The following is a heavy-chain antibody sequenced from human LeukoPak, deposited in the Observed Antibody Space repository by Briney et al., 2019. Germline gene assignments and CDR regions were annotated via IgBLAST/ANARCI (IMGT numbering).Heavy chain of an antibody. Sequence: GGSLRLSCAASGFTFSSYWMNWVRQAPGKGLEWVANIQQDGSEKYYVNSVKGRFTISRDDAKNSLYLQMNSLRAEDTAVYYCARARDSSSWFSSDYWGQGTLVTVSS. D-gene: IGHD6-13*01. CDR2: IQQDGSEK. V-gene: IGHV3-7*04. CDR1: GFTFSSYW. CDR3: ARARDSSSWFSSDY. J-gene: IGHJ4*02.